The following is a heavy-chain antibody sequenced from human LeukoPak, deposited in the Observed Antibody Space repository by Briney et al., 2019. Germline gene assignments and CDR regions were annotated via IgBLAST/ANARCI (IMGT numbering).Heavy chain of an antibody. V-gene: IGHV3-23*01. CDR2: VNGSGVSS. J-gene: IGHJ4*02. Sequence: GGSLRLSCAASGFIFSDYSMSWVRQAPGKGLEWVSSVNGSGVSSDYADSVKGRFTISRDNSKNTLYLYMNTLRAEDTAVYYCAKRKFESSGYHDYWGQGTLVPVSS. D-gene: IGHD3-22*01. CDR1: GFIFSDYS. CDR3: AKRKFESSGYHDY.